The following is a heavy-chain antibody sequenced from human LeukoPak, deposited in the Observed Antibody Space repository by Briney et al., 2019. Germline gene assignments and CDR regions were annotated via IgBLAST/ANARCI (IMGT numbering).Heavy chain of an antibody. J-gene: IGHJ4*02. CDR1: GDSVSSNSAA. D-gene: IGHD3-22*01. CDR3: ARDYYDSSGYRVLYDY. Sequence: SQTLSLTCAISGDSVSSNSAAWNWIRQSPSRGLEWLGRTYNRSKWYNDYAVSVNSRITINPDTSKNQFSLQLNSVTPEDTAVYYCARDYYDSSGYRVLYDYWGQGTLVTVSS. CDR2: TYNRSKWYN. V-gene: IGHV6-1*01.